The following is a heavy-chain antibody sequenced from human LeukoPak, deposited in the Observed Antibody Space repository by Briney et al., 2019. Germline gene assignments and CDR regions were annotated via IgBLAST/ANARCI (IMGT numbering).Heavy chain of an antibody. D-gene: IGHD3-16*01. J-gene: IGHJ5*02. V-gene: IGHV3-30-3*01. CDR3: ARDKGGFDP. Sequence: GGSLRLSCAASGFTFSSYAMHWVRQAPGKGLEWVAVISYDGSNKYYADSVKGRFTISRDNAKNTLYLQMNSLRAEDTAVYYCARDKGGFDPWGQGTLVTVSS. CDR2: ISYDGSNK. CDR1: GFTFSSYA.